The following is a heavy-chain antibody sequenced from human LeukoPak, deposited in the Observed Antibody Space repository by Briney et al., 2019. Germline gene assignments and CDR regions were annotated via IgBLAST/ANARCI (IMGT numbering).Heavy chain of an antibody. CDR1: GYTLTELS. CDR3: ATSGSSGDMIVVD. J-gene: IGHJ4*02. V-gene: IGHV1-24*01. CDR2: FDPEDGET. D-gene: IGHD3-22*01. Sequence: GASVKVSCKVTGYTLTELSMHWVRQAPGKGLEWMGGFDPEDGETIYARKFQGRVTMTEDTSTDTAYIELSSLRSEDTAVYYCATSGSSGDMIVVDWGQGTLVTVSS.